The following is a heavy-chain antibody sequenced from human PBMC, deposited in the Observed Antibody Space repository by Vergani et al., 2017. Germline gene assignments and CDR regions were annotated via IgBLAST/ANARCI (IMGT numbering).Heavy chain of an antibody. D-gene: IGHD3-3*01. CDR1: GFTFGDYA. J-gene: IGHJ4*02. V-gene: IGHV3-49*04. CDR3: TRDSPLDDFWSGYLFDY. CDR2: IRSKAYGGTT. Sequence: EVQLVESGGGLVQPGRSLRLSCTASGFTFGDYAMSWVRQAPGKGLEWVGFIRSKAYGGTTEYAASVKGRFTISRDDSKSIGYLQMNSLKTEDTAVYYCTRDSPLDDFWSGYLFDYWGQGTLVTVSS.